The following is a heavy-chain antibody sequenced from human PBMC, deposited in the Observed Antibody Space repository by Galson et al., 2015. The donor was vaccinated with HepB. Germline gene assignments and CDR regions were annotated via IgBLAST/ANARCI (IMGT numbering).Heavy chain of an antibody. J-gene: IGHJ6*02. Sequence: SLRLSCAASGFTFSSYGMHWVRQAPGKGLEWVAVISYDGSDKYYADSVKGRFTISRDNSKNTLYLQMNSLRTDDTGVYYCAKDPSGDNYDDTHPRLDVWGQETTVTVSS. CDR3: AKDPSGDNYDDTHPRLDV. V-gene: IGHV3-30*18. D-gene: IGHD3-16*01. CDR2: ISYDGSDK. CDR1: GFTFSSYG.